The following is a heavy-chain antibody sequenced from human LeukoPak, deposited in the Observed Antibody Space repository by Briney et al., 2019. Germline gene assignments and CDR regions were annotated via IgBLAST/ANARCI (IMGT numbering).Heavy chain of an antibody. J-gene: IGHJ4*02. CDR3: ARHGGVFCTSTSCYTFDY. CDR1: GGSISSSSSY. Sequence: SETLSLTCTVSGGSISSSSSYWGWIRQPPGKGLEWLGSMYYTGRTYYNPSPKSRVTISVDTSKNQFSLKLTSVTAADTAVYYCARHGGVFCTSTSCYTFDYWGQGTLVTVSS. D-gene: IGHD2-2*02. V-gene: IGHV4-39*01. CDR2: MYYTGRT.